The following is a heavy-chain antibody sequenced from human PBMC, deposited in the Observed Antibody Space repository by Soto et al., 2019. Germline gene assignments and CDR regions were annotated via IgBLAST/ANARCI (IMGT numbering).Heavy chain of an antibody. CDR3: ARDSSLFLTSYYYGMDV. V-gene: IGHV3-66*01. Sequence: GGSLRLSCLASGFTVSRNYMSWVRQAPGKGLEWVSVMYTAGDTYYADSVKGRFTISRDNSKNTLYLQMNSLRAEDTAVYYCARDSSLFLTSYYYGMDVWGPGPTVTLSS. CDR2: MYTAGDT. J-gene: IGHJ6*02. CDR1: GFTVSRNY. D-gene: IGHD6-6*01.